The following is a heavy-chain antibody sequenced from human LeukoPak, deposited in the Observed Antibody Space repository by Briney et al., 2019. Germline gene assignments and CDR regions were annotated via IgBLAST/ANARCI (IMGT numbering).Heavy chain of an antibody. D-gene: IGHD6-13*01. CDR1: GFTFSSYG. V-gene: IGHV3-21*01. CDR2: ISSSSSYI. Sequence: GRSLRLSCAASGFTFSSYGMHWVRQAPGKGLEWVSSISSSSSYIYYADSVKGRFTISRDNAKNSLYLQMNSLRAEDTALYYCARSPRYSRLNRGWGQGTLVTVSS. CDR3: ARSPRYSRLNRG. J-gene: IGHJ4*02.